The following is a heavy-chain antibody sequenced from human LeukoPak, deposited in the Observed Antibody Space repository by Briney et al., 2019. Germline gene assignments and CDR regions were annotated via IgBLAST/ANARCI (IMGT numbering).Heavy chain of an antibody. Sequence: PGRSLRLSCAASGFTFSSYDMHWVRQAPGKGLEWVAVIWYDGSKKYYADSVKGRFTISRDNSKNTLYLQMNSLRAEDTTVYYCARNFNDMAVWGQGTTVTVSS. V-gene: IGHV3-33*01. CDR2: IWYDGSKK. CDR3: ARNFNDMAV. D-gene: IGHD3-3*01. CDR1: GFTFSSYD. J-gene: IGHJ6*02.